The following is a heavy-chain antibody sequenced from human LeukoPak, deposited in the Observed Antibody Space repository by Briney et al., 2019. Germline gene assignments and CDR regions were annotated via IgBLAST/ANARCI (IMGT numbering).Heavy chain of an antibody. V-gene: IGHV3-74*01. CDR3: ARDVNLLFFDV. CDR2: ISHDGTDT. J-gene: IGHJ2*01. D-gene: IGHD2/OR15-2a*01. CDR1: GFTFSTYV. Sequence: GGSLRPSCAASGFTFSTYVMHWVRQAPGKGLMWVSRISHDGTDTSYADSVKGRFTISRDNAKKTLYLQMNSLRADDTAVYYCARDVNLLFFDVWGRGSLVTVSS.